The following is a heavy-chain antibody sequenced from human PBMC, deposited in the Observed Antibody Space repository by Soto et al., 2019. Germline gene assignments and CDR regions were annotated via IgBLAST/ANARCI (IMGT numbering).Heavy chain of an antibody. CDR2: IYYSGTT. J-gene: IGHJ4*02. Sequence: QVQLQESGPGLVKASQTLSLTCTVSGGTITTGCHFWSWIRQYPGKGLEWIGYIYYSGTTHYNPSLKSRVTISIDTSKNQFSLNLSSVTAADTAVYYCARVVSGSYLDYWGQGTLVTVSS. CDR3: ARVVSGSYLDY. CDR1: GGTITTGCHF. D-gene: IGHD1-26*01. V-gene: IGHV4-31*03.